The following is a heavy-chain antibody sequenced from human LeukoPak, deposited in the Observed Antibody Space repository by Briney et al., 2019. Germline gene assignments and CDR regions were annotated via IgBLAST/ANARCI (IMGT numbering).Heavy chain of an antibody. V-gene: IGHV3-48*04. D-gene: IGHD6-13*01. CDR2: ISVSGTI. CDR1: GFRFGGYS. CDR3: ARIRGSTLPISYMDV. J-gene: IGHJ6*03. Sequence: GGSLRLSCTASGFRFGGYSIHWVRRAPGKGLEWLSYISVSGTIYADSVMGRVTVSRDNAKNSLYLQMNSLRAEDTAVYYCARIRGSTLPISYMDVWGKGTTVTVSS.